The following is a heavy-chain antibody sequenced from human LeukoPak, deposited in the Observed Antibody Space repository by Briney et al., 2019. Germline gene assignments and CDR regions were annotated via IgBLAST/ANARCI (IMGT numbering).Heavy chain of an antibody. V-gene: IGHV3-33*01. CDR2: IWDDGSNK. CDR3: ARDANFGYDAFDI. J-gene: IGHJ3*02. Sequence: TGGSLRLSCAASGFTFSSYGMHWVRQAPGKGLEWVAVIWDDGSNKYYADSVKGRFTISRDNSKNTLYVQVNSLRAEDTAVYYCARDANFGYDAFDIWGQGTMVTVSS. CDR1: GFTFSSYG. D-gene: IGHD3-10*01.